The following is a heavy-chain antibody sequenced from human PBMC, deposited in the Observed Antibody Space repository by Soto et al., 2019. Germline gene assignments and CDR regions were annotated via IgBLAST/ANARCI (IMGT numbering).Heavy chain of an antibody. D-gene: IGHD5-18*01. CDR1: GFTFSSYG. CDR2: ISYDGSNK. J-gene: IGHJ4*02. CDR3: AKEKGYSYGYAHGEFDY. V-gene: IGHV3-30*18. Sequence: QVPLVESGGGVVQPGRSLRLSCAASGFTFSSYGMHWVRQAPGKGLEWVAVISYDGSNKYYADSVKGRFTISRDNSKNTLYLQMNSLRAEDTPVYYCAKEKGYSYGYAHGEFDYWGQRALVTVSS.